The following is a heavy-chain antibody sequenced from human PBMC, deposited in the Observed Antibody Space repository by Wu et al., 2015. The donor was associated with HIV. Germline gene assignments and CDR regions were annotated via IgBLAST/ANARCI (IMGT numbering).Heavy chain of an antibody. Sequence: QVHLVQSGAEVKKPGSSVKIPCKASGNTFNAINWVRQAPGQGLEWMGGIIPLFGTRDYAQIFQGRLTITTDESTSTAYMSLSGLRSEDTAVYYCATPRSPGFSSAWPTYFDYWGQGTLVTVSS. CDR3: ATPRSPGFSSAWPTYFDY. J-gene: IGHJ4*02. D-gene: IGHD6-19*01. CDR1: GNTFNA. CDR2: IIPLFGTR. V-gene: IGHV1-69*05.